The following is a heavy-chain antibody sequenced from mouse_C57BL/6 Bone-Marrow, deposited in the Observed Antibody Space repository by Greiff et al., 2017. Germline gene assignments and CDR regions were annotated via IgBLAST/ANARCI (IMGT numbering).Heavy chain of an antibody. CDR2: IYPGDGDT. V-gene: IGHV1-82*01. Sequence: QVQLKQSGPALVKPGATVMISCKASGYAFSSSWMNWVKQRPGQGLERIGRIYPGDGDTNYNGKFMGKATLTADKSSSTAFMQLSSLTSEDSAVYYCARSDPIRVYFDYWGQGTTLTVSS. J-gene: IGHJ2*01. CDR3: ARSDPIRVYFDY. D-gene: IGHD1-1*01. CDR1: GYAFSSSW.